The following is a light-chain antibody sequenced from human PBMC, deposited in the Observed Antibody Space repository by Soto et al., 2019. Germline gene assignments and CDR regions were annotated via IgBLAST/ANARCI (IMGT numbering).Light chain of an antibody. Sequence: QSALTQPPSASGSPGQSVTISCTGTSSDVGGYNYVSWYQQHPGKAPKLMISEVSKRPSGVPDRFSGSKSGTMASLTVSGLQAEDEADYYCSSFAGNNNLVFGGGTKLTVL. J-gene: IGLJ2*01. CDR3: SSFAGNNNLV. V-gene: IGLV2-8*01. CDR2: EVS. CDR1: SSDVGGYNY.